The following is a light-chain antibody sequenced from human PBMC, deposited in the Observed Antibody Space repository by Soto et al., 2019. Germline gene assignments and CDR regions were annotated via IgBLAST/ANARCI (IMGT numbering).Light chain of an antibody. CDR2: EVS. J-gene: IGLJ1*01. CDR3: CSYAGSNNLI. V-gene: IGLV2-8*01. Sequence: QSVLTQPPSASGAPGQSVTISCTGTSSDIGAYNDVSWYQQYPGKAPKLMIFEVSKRPSGVPDRFSGSKSGNTASLTVSGLQAEDEADYYCCSYAGSNNLIFGTGTKVTVL. CDR1: SSDIGAYND.